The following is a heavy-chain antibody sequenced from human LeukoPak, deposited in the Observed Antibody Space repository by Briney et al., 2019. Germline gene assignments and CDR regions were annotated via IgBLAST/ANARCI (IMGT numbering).Heavy chain of an antibody. J-gene: IGHJ5*01. CDR2: ISGSGDSA. CDR3: AKDTVNSSSWFHCFDS. V-gene: IGHV3-23*01. D-gene: IGHD6-13*01. Sequence: GGPLRLSCVASGFTFSSYAMSWVRQAPGKGLEWVSAISGSGDSAYYADSVKGRFTISRDNSKNTLYLQMNSLRAEDTAIYYCAKDTVNSSSWFHCFDSWGQGTLVTVSS. CDR1: GFTFSSYA.